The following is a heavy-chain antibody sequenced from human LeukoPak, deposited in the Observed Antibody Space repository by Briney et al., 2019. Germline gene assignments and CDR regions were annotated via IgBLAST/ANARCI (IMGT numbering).Heavy chain of an antibody. V-gene: IGHV3-73*01. CDR2: IRSKANSYAT. D-gene: IGHD2-2*01. CDR3: TRLHCSSTSCWFDP. Sequence: GGSLRLSCAASGFTFSSYSMNWVRQASGKGLEWVGRIRSKANSYATAYAASVKGRFTISRDDSKNTAYLQMNSLKTEDTAVYYCTRLHCSSTSCWFDPWGQGTLVTVSS. J-gene: IGHJ5*02. CDR1: GFTFSSYS.